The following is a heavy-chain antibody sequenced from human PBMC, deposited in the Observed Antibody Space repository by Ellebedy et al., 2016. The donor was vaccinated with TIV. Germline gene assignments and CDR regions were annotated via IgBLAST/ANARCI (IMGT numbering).Heavy chain of an antibody. CDR1: GVSISTGNW. V-gene: IGHV4-4*02. J-gene: IGHJ5*02. CDR3: ARVIGGCSGTACYPDP. D-gene: IGHD1-26*01. Sequence: SETLSLTCAVSGVSISTGNWWTWVRQSPGKGLEWIGEVLYTGSSNYNPSLRSRVTMSVDMSTNQFSLRMNSETAADPATYYCARVIGGCSGTACYPDPWGQGTQVTVSS. CDR2: VLYTGSS.